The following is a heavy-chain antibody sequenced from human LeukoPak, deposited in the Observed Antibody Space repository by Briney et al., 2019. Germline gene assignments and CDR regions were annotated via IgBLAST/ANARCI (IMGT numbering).Heavy chain of an antibody. V-gene: IGHV3-23*01. J-gene: IGHJ4*02. Sequence: GGSLRLSCAAAGFTFNNYAMSWVRQAPGKGLEWVSTISNNGGRIYYADSVKGRFTISRDNSKNTLYLQMNSLRAEDTAVYYCAKDIGYSSGWTFDYWGQGTLVTVSS. CDR3: AKDIGYSSGWTFDY. D-gene: IGHD6-19*01. CDR1: GFTFNNYA. CDR2: ISNNGGRI.